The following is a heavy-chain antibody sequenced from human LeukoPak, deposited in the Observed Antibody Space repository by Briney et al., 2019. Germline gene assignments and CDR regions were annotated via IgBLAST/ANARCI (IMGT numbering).Heavy chain of an antibody. J-gene: IGHJ4*02. CDR3: ARGTVTIGYFDY. CDR2: IYSGGST. D-gene: IGHD4-11*01. CDR1: GFSVSSNY. Sequence: GSLRLSCTASGFSVSSNYMSWVRQAPGKGLEWVSVIYSGGSTDYADSVKGRFTISRDNSKNTVYLQMNSLRAEDTAIYYCARGTVTIGYFDYWGQGTLVTVSS. V-gene: IGHV3-53*01.